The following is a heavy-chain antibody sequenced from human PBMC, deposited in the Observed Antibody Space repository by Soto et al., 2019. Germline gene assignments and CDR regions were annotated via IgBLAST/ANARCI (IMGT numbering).Heavy chain of an antibody. CDR1: GGTFSSYA. V-gene: IGHV1-69*01. D-gene: IGHD1-1*01. CDR3: ARDIQEMATTYDAFDI. Sequence: QVQLVQSGAEVKKPGSSVKVSCKASGGTFSSYAISWVRQAPGQGLEWMGGIIPIFGTANYAQKFQGRVTIAADESTSTAYMELSGLRSEDTAVYYCARDIQEMATTYDAFDIWGHGTMVTVSS. J-gene: IGHJ3*02. CDR2: IIPIFGTA.